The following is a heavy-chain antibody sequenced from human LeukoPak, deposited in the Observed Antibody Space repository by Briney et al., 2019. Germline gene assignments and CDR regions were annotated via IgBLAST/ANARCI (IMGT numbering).Heavy chain of an antibody. J-gene: IGHJ4*02. CDR3: ARAPPVVGGIDY. CDR2: ISYDGSNK. CDR1: GFTFSSYA. Sequence: PGGSLRLSCAASGFTFSSYAMHWVRQAPGKGLEWVAVISYDGSNKYYADSVKGRFTISRDNSKNTLYLQMNSLRAEDTAVYWCARAPPVVGGIDYWGQGTLVTVSS. D-gene: IGHD3-22*01. V-gene: IGHV3-30*04.